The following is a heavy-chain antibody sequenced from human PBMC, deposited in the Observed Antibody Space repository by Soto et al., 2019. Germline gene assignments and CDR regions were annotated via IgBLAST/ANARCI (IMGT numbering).Heavy chain of an antibody. V-gene: IGHV4-30-4*01. CDR2: VYYRETP. CDR1: GDSVTSGDYY. J-gene: IGHJ4*02. Sequence: TLSLTCTVSGDSVTSGDYYWSWIRQAPGKGLEWIGCVYYRETPSYNPSLQTRITISLDTSKSQFSLKLNSVTAADSAVYLCARLEGLATISYYFDFWGQGALVTVSS. CDR3: ARLEGLATISYYFDF. D-gene: IGHD3-9*01.